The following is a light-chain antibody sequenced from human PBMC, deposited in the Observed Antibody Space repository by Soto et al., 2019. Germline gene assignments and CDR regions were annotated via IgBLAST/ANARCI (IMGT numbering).Light chain of an antibody. Sequence: QSVLTQSPSASASLGASVKLTCTLSSGHSNYAIAWHQQQPEKGPRYLMKLNSDGSHRKGDGIPDRFPGSSSGAERYLTISSLQSEDEADYYCQTWGTGIRVFGTGTKVTVL. CDR1: SGHSNYA. CDR2: LNSDGSH. CDR3: QTWGTGIRV. J-gene: IGLJ1*01. V-gene: IGLV4-69*01.